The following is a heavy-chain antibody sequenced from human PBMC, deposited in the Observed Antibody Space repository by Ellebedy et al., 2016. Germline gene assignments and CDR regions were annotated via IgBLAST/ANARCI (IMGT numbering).Heavy chain of an antibody. Sequence: GESLKISCAASGVTVGNNYMIWVRQAPGKGLEWVALIYSGGNTYYADSVKGRFTISRDSFKNTLYLQMNSLRAEDTAVYYCARGNAVPGPEPLDYWGQGTLVTVSS. CDR2: IYSGGNT. V-gene: IGHV3-53*01. D-gene: IGHD6-19*01. CDR3: ARGNAVPGPEPLDY. J-gene: IGHJ4*02. CDR1: GVTVGNNY.